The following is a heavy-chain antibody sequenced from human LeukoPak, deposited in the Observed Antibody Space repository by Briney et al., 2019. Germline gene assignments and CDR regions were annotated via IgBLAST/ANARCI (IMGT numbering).Heavy chain of an antibody. Sequence: GGSVTLSGSASGVTFYSTWRHRVRQAPGKGLVWVSHINSDGSTTYADSVKGRFTISRDNTKDMVYLQMNSLRAEDTAVDYCAKDGPYRLTPWPQGPLVSVSS. CDR1: GVTFYSTW. CDR2: INSDGST. V-gene: IGHV3-74*01. D-gene: IGHD3-16*02. CDR3: AKDGPYRLTP. J-gene: IGHJ5*02.